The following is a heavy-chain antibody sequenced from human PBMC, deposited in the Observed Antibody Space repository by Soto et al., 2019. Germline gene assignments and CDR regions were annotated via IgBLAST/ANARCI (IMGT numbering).Heavy chain of an antibody. CDR3: ARWYSCSWYAFDI. CDR1: GYMLARYA. V-gene: IGHV1-3*01. J-gene: IGHJ3*02. D-gene: IGHD2-15*01. Sequence: QDQLVQSGAEVKKPGASVKVSCKASGYMLARYAMHWVRQAPGQRLEWMASINGGNGNTRYSQKVQGRVTITRDTSTNTADMELSSLRPEDTSVYYCARWYSCSWYAFDIWGQGTTVLVS. CDR2: INGGNGNT.